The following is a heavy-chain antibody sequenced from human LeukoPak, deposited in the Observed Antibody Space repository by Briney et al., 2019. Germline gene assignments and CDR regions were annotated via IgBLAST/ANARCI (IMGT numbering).Heavy chain of an antibody. CDR3: ARAGRDGYFDAFGI. Sequence: GGPLRLSCAASGFTFSSYSMNWVRQAPGKGLEWVSSISSSSSYIYYADSVKGRFTISRDNAKNSLYLQMNSLRAEDTAVYYCARAGRDGYFDAFGIWGQGTMVTVSS. CDR1: GFTFSSYS. D-gene: IGHD5-24*01. J-gene: IGHJ3*02. V-gene: IGHV3-21*01. CDR2: ISSSSSYI.